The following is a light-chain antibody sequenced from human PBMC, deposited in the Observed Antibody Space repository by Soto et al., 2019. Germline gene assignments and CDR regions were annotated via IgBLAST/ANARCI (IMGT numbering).Light chain of an antibody. CDR3: GTWDSSMSAGV. J-gene: IGLJ1*01. Sequence: QSVLTQPPSVPAAPGQKVTISCSGSSSNIGNNYVSWYQQLPGTAPKLLIYDNNKRPSGIPDRFSGSKSGTSATLGITGLQTGDEADYYCGTWDSSMSAGVFGNGTKVTVL. CDR2: DNN. CDR1: SSNIGNNY. V-gene: IGLV1-51*01.